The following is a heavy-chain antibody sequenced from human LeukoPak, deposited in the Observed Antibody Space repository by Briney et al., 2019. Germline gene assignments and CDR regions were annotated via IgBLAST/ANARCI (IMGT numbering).Heavy chain of an antibody. V-gene: IGHV3-7*04. CDR2: INQDGGVQ. CDR1: GFTFSSHW. CDR3: ARGMTVAANWFDP. Sequence: GGSLRLSCAASGFTFSSHWMNWVRQAPGKGLKWVANINQDGGVQYYVDSVKGRFTISRDNAENSLYLQMNSLRAEDTAVYYCARGMTVAANWFDPWGQGTLVTVSS. D-gene: IGHD6-19*01. J-gene: IGHJ5*02.